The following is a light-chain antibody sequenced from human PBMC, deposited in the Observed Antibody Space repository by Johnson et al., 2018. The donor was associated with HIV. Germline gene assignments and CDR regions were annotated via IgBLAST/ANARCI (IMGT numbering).Light chain of an antibody. CDR1: SSNIGNNY. J-gene: IGLJ1*01. CDR3: GTWDNSLNVYV. V-gene: IGLV1-51*01. Sequence: QSVLTQPPSVSAAPGQKVTISCSGSSSNIGNNYVSWYQQLPGTAPKLLIYDNGKRPSGIPDRFSGSKSGATATLDITGLQTGDEADYYCGTWDNSLNVYVFGTGTKVTVL. CDR2: DNG.